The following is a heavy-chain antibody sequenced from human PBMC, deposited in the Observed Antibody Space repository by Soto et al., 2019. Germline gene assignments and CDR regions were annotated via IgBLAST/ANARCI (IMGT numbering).Heavy chain of an antibody. V-gene: IGHV1-46*01. Sequence: ASVKVSCKASGYTFTSYAMHWVRQAPGQGLEWMGIINASGGNTNYAQKFQGRVTMTRDTSTSTVYMELSSLRSEDTAVYYCATGPQGDYYDSSPYDYWGQGTLVTSPQ. CDR2: INASGGNT. D-gene: IGHD3-22*01. CDR3: ATGPQGDYYDSSPYDY. J-gene: IGHJ4*02. CDR1: GYTFTSYA.